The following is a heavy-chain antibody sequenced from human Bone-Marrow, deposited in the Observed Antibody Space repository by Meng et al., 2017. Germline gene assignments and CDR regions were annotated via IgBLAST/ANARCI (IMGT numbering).Heavy chain of an antibody. J-gene: IGHJ6*02. CDR1: GYTFTTYA. CDR2: IIPIFGTA. V-gene: IGHV1-69*06. Sequence: SVKVSCKASGYTFTTYALHWVRQAPGQGLEWMGGIIPIFGTANYAQKFQGRVTITADKSTSTAYMELSSLRSEDTAVYYCARIVLGDDLLPAGFYYYYGMDVWGQGTMVTVSS. CDR3: ARIVLGDDLLPAGFYYYYGMDV. D-gene: IGHD3-16*01.